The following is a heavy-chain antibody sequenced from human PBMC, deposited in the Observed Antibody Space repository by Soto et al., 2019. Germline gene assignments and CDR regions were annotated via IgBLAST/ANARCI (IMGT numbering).Heavy chain of an antibody. CDR1: GGSISSYY. D-gene: IGHD6-13*01. CDR3: ARARKGIAAYLDY. V-gene: IGHV4-59*01. CDR2: IYYSGST. J-gene: IGHJ4*02. Sequence: SETLSLTCTVSGGSISSYYWSWIRQPPGKGLEWIGYIYYSGSTNYNPSLKSRVTVSVDTSKNQFSLKLSSVTAADTAVYYCARARKGIAAYLDYWGQGTLVTVSS.